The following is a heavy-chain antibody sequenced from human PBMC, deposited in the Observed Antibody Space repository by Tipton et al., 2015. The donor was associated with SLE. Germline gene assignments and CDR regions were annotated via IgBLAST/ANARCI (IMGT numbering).Heavy chain of an antibody. V-gene: IGHV4-4*09. J-gene: IGHJ4*02. CDR2: IYSTGIT. D-gene: IGHD6-13*01. CDR3: ARRRGSSWYEDYFDY. Sequence: TLSLTCTVSGGSIRSHYWSWIRQPPGKGLEWIGYIYSTGITDYNPSLNSRVTISADTSKNQFSLKLTSVTAADTAVYYCARRRGSSWYEDYFDYWGQGTLVTVSS. CDR1: GGSIRSHY.